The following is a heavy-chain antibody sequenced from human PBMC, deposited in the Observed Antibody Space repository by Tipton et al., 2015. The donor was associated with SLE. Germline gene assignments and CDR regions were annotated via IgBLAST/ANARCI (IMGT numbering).Heavy chain of an antibody. CDR1: GFTFSSYG. Sequence: SLRLSCAASGFTFSSYGMSWVRQAPGKGLEWVSGINWNGGSTGYADSVKGRFTISRDNAKNSLYLQMNSLRAEDTAVYYCARDGQWLNLDYWGQGTLVTVSS. D-gene: IGHD5-12*01. CDR2: INWNGGST. J-gene: IGHJ4*02. CDR3: ARDGQWLNLDY. V-gene: IGHV3-20*04.